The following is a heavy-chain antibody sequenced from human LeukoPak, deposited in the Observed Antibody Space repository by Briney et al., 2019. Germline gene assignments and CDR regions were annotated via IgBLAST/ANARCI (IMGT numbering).Heavy chain of an antibody. Sequence: SETLSLTCTVSGGSINNKYWSWIRQPPEKGLESIGFIFYSGSTNYNPSLKSRVTISVDTSNNQFSLSLTSVTAADTAVYYCASMTTYYYFDYWGQGTLVTVSS. CDR3: ASMTTYYYFDY. D-gene: IGHD2/OR15-2a*01. J-gene: IGHJ4*02. V-gene: IGHV4-59*08. CDR1: GGSINNKY. CDR2: IFYSGST.